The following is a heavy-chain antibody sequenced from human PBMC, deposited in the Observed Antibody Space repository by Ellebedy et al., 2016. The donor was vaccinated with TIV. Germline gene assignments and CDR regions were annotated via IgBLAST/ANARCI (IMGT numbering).Heavy chain of an antibody. Sequence: ASVKVSCKASGFTFTSSAVQWVRQARGQRLEWIGWIVVGSGNTNYAQKFQERVTITRDMSTSTAYMELSSLRSEDTAVYYCAAPLGYDSSGYFSDYYGMDVWGQGTTVTVSS. CDR2: IVVGSGNT. CDR1: GFTFTSSA. D-gene: IGHD3-22*01. J-gene: IGHJ6*02. CDR3: AAPLGYDSSGYFSDYYGMDV. V-gene: IGHV1-58*01.